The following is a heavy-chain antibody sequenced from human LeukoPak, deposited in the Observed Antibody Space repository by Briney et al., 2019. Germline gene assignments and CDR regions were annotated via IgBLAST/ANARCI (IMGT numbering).Heavy chain of an antibody. J-gene: IGHJ4*02. D-gene: IGHD5-12*01. Sequence: GGSLRLSCAASGFTFSSYWMHWVRQAPGKGLVWVSRINSDGSSTSYADSVKGRFTISRDNAKNTLYLQMNSLRAEDTAVYYCARVGNRGIVATIQDYFDYWGQGTLVTVSS. CDR3: ARVGNRGIVATIQDYFDY. CDR2: INSDGSST. CDR1: GFTFSSYW. V-gene: IGHV3-74*01.